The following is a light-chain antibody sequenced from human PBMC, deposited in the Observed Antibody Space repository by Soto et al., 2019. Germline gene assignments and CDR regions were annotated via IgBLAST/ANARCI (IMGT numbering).Light chain of an antibody. CDR3: QQYNSYPFT. CDR2: KAS. Sequence: DIQMTQSPSTLSASVGDRVTITCRASQSISSSLAWYQQKPGKAPKLLIYKASSLESGVPSRFSGSGSGTEFTLTISSLQPDDFATYYCQQYNSYPFTFGPGTKVDIK. V-gene: IGKV1-5*03. J-gene: IGKJ3*01. CDR1: QSISSS.